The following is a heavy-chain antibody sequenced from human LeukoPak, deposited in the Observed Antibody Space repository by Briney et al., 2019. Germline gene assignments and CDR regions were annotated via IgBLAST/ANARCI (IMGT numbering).Heavy chain of an antibody. V-gene: IGHV5-51*01. D-gene: IGHD3-22*01. CDR1: GYDFSTYW. Sequence: GESLKISCKGLGYDFSTYWNAWVRQRPGKGLGWMGIIYPGGSETRYDPSFQGQVTISADKSISTAYLQWSSLKASDTAMYYCARHESYYYDSSGYYYVREYGMDVWGQGTTVTVSS. CDR3: ARHESYYYDSSGYYYVREYGMDV. CDR2: IYPGGSET. J-gene: IGHJ6*02.